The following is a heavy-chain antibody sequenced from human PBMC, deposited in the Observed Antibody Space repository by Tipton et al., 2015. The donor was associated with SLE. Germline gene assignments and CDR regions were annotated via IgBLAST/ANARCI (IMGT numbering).Heavy chain of an antibody. Sequence: TLSLTCTVSGGSISSYVWTWIRQPPGKGLEWIGYIYDSGSTNYNPSLKSRVTISVDTSKNQFSLNLSAVTAADTAVYYCAREMNPGGDAFDIWGQGTMVTVSS. D-gene: IGHD1-14*01. J-gene: IGHJ3*02. CDR3: AREMNPGGDAFDI. CDR2: IYDSGST. CDR1: GGSISSYV. V-gene: IGHV4-59*01.